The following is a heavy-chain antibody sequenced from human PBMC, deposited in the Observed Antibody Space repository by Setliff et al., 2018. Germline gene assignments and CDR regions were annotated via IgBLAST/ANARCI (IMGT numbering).Heavy chain of an antibody. D-gene: IGHD3-3*01. Sequence: ETLSLTCTVSGASISDYYWTWVRQPAGKELEWIGRVSASGSTTYNPSLKSRVTMSVDTSRNQISLNLTSVTAADTAMYYCARERTIFGILVISGWFDPWGQGTVVTVSS. V-gene: IGHV4-4*07. CDR1: GASISDYY. CDR3: ARERTIFGILVISGWFDP. CDR2: VSASGST. J-gene: IGHJ5*02.